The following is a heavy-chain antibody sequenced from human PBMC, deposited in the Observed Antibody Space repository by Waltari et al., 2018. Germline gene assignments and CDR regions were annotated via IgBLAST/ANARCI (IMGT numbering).Heavy chain of an antibody. CDR3: VKDMGTSGYDAFDV. CDR2: LSWNGGNL. V-gene: IGHV3-9*01. Sequence: EVKLVEIGGGLVQPGRSLRLSCAASGFTFDAYAMHWVRQVPGKGLGWGSGLSWNGGNLRYAESGRGRFTISRDNAKKSLFLQMTNLRPEDTAFYFCVKDMGTSGYDAFDVWGQGTKVTVS. J-gene: IGHJ3*01. D-gene: IGHD3-22*01. CDR1: GFTFDAYA.